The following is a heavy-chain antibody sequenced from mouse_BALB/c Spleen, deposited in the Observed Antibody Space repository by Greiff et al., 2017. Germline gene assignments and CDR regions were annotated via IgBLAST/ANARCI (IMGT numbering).Heavy chain of an antibody. J-gene: IGHJ1*01. V-gene: IGHV5-6-5*01. CDR2: ISSGGST. Sequence: EVQLQESGGGLVKPGGSLKLSCAASGFTFSSYAMSWVRQTPEKRLEWVASISSGGSTYYPDSVKGRFTISRDNARNILYLQMSSLRSEDTAMYYCARGPGSSYGYFDVWGAGTTVTVSS. D-gene: IGHD1-1*01. CDR3: ARGPGSSYGYFDV. CDR1: GFTFSSYA.